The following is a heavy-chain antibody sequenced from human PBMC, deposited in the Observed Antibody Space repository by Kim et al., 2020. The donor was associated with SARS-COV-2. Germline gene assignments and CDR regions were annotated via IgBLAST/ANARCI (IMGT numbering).Heavy chain of an antibody. Sequence: GGSLRLSCAASGFTFSSYGMHWVRQAPGKGLEWVAVIWYDGSNKYYADSVKGRFTISRDNSKNTLYLQMNSLRAEDTAVYYCARRANRCSSTSCSLDYWGQGTLVTVSS. V-gene: IGHV3-33*01. J-gene: IGHJ4*02. D-gene: IGHD2-2*01. CDR2: IWYDGSNK. CDR1: GFTFSSYG. CDR3: ARRANRCSSTSCSLDY.